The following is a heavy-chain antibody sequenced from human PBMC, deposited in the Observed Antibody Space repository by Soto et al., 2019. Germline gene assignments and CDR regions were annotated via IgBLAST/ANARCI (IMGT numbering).Heavy chain of an antibody. CDR3: ATRPHYDWGDYFDY. J-gene: IGHJ4*02. D-gene: IGHD3-16*01. V-gene: IGHV1-69*13. CDR2: IIPIFGTA. Sequence: ASVKVSCKASGGTFSSYAISWVRQAPGQGLEWMGGIIPIFGTANYAQKFQGRVTITADESTSTAYMELSSLRSEDTAVYYCATRPHYDWGDYFDYWGQGTLVTVSS. CDR1: GGTFSSYA.